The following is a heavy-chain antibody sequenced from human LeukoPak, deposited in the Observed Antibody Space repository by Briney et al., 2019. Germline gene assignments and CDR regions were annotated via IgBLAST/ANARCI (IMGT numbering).Heavy chain of an antibody. V-gene: IGHV3-23*01. CDR3: AKDRRGVWYYDSR. D-gene: IGHD3-22*01. Sequence: PGGSLRLSCAASGFTFSSYAMSWVRQTPGKGLEWVSAISGSGGSTYYADSVKGRFTISRDNSKNTLYLQMNSLRAEDTAVYYCAKDRRGVWYYDSRGGQGTLVTVSS. CDR2: ISGSGGST. J-gene: IGHJ4*02. CDR1: GFTFSSYA.